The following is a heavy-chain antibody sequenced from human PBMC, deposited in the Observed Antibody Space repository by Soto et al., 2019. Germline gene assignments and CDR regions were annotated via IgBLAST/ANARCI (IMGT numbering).Heavy chain of an antibody. V-gene: IGHV3-11*05. Sequence: PGGSLRLSCAASGFTFGDYYMSWIRQAPGKGLEWVSYISSSSSYTNYADSVKGRFTISRDNAKNSLYLQMNSLRAEDTAVYYCARDLRNLYYWGQGTLVTAPQ. D-gene: IGHD5-12*01. CDR1: GFTFGDYY. CDR3: ARDLRNLYY. J-gene: IGHJ4*02. CDR2: ISSSSSYT.